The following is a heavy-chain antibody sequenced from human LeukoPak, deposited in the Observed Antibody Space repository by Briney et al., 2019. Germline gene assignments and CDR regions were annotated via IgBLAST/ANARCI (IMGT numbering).Heavy chain of an antibody. CDR2: IYYSGST. D-gene: IGHD1-1*01. V-gene: IGHV4-39*01. CDR3: ARRNRGVGTSPDY. CDR1: GGSISSSSYY. Sequence: SETLSLTCTVSGGSISSSSYYWGWIRQPPGKGLEWIGSIYYSGSTYYNPSLKSRVTIHVDTSKNQFSLNLNSVTAADTAVYYCARRNRGVGTSPDYWGQGTLVTVSS. J-gene: IGHJ4*02.